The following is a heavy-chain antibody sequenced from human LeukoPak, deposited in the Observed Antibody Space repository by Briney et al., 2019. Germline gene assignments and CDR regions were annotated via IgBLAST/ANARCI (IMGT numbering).Heavy chain of an antibody. J-gene: IGHJ4*02. CDR1: GYTFTGYY. CDR2: INPNSGGT. V-gene: IGHV1-2*02. CDR3: AREGSWSGYTFDY. Sequence: ASVKVSCKASGYTFTGYYMHWVRQAPGQGLEWMGWINPNSGGTNYAQKFQGRVTMTRDTSISTAYMELSRLRSDDTAVYYCAREGSWSGYTFDYWGREPWSPSPQ. D-gene: IGHD3-3*01.